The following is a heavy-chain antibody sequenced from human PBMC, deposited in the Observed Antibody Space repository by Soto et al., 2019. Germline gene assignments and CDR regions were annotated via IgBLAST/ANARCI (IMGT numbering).Heavy chain of an antibody. V-gene: IGHV4-59*11. CDR2: VYHSGAT. CDR1: GGSISQHY. D-gene: IGHD6-19*01. J-gene: IGHJ4*02. CDR3: AKNSNVGKQWPYAVDY. Sequence: SETLSLTCTVSGGSISQHYWSWIRQPPGKGPEWIGYVYHSGATNYNPSLESRVTMSLATSNNQFSLKMSSVTAADTAVYYCAKNSNVGKQWPYAVDYWGQGTLVTVSS.